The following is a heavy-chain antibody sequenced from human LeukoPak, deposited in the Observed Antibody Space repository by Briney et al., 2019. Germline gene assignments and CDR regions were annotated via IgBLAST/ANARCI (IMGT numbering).Heavy chain of an antibody. V-gene: IGHV3-66*01. J-gene: IGHJ4*02. CDR3: ARDRPHGSYLDFDY. Sequence: GGSLRLSCAASGFTVSSNYMSWVRQAAGKGLEWVSVLYTGGNTYYADSVKGRFTISRDNSKDTLYLQMNSLRAEDTAVYYCARDRPHGSYLDFDYWGQGTLVTVSS. D-gene: IGHD1-26*01. CDR2: LYTGGNT. CDR1: GFTVSSNY.